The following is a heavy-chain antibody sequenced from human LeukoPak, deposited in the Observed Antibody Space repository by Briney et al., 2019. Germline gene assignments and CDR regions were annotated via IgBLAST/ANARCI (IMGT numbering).Heavy chain of an antibody. CDR3: AKERYTTSWYLADY. D-gene: IGHD6-13*01. J-gene: IGHJ4*02. Sequence: GGSLRLSCAASGFTVSRNYMSWVRQAPGKGLEWVSFIDIGGATYHADSVKGRLTISRDNAKNTLYLQMNSLRAEDTAVYYCAKERYTTSWYLADYWGQGTLVTVSS. V-gene: IGHV3-53*01. CDR1: GFTVSRNY. CDR2: IDIGGAT.